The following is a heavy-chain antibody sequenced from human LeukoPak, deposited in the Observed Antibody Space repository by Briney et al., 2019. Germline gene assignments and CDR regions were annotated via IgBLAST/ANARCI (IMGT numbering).Heavy chain of an antibody. J-gene: IGHJ4*02. Sequence: GGSLRLSCAASGFTFSDYYMSWIRQAPGKGLEWVSYISSSGSTIYYADSVKGRFTISRDNAKNSLFLQISNLSAEDTAVYYCARLDESEGDYWGQGTLLTVSS. CDR1: GFTFSDYY. CDR3: ARLDESEGDY. V-gene: IGHV3-11*04. CDR2: ISSSGSTI.